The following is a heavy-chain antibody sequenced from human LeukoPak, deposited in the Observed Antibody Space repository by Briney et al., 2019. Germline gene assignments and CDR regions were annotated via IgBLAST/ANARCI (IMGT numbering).Heavy chain of an antibody. V-gene: IGHV3-30*15. Sequence: PGRSLRLSCVVSGFIFSNFAMHWVRQAPGKGLEWVALISYDGKGKYYADSMKGRFIISRDNSKNTLFLQMSGLRVDDTAVYYCVREEQELVRDYYYYMDVWGKGTTVTVSS. CDR3: VREEQELVRDYYYYMDV. D-gene: IGHD1-7*01. CDR2: ISYDGKGK. CDR1: GFIFSNFA. J-gene: IGHJ6*03.